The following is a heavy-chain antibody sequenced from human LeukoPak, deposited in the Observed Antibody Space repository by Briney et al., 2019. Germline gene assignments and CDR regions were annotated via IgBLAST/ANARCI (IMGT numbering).Heavy chain of an antibody. D-gene: IGHD3-10*01. V-gene: IGHV3-20*04. CDR1: GFTFDDYG. CDR3: AREYYGSGSYYNVGY. J-gene: IGHJ4*02. CDR2: INWNGGRT. Sequence: PGGSLRLSCAASGFTFDDYGMSWVRQAPGKGLEWVSGINWNGGRTGYADSVKGRFTISRDNAKKSLYVQMNSLRAEATALYYCAREYYGSGSYYNVGYWGQGTLVTVSS.